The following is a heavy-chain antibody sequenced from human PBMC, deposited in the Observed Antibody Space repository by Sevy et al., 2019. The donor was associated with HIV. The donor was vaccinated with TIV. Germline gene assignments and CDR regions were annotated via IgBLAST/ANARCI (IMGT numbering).Heavy chain of an antibody. Sequence: GGSLRLSCAASGFTFSSYSMNWVRQAPGKGLEWVSSISSSSSYIYYADSGKGRFTISRDNAKNSLYLQMNSLRAEDTAVYYCASGTVFQEYSSSSIPTHFDYWGQGTLVTVSS. J-gene: IGHJ4*02. CDR2: ISSSSSYI. V-gene: IGHV3-21*01. CDR3: ASGTVFQEYSSSSIPTHFDY. CDR1: GFTFSSYS. D-gene: IGHD6-6*01.